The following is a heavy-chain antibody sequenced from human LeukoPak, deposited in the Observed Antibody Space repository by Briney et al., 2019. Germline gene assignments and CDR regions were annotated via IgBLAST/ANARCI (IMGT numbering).Heavy chain of an antibody. Sequence: GGSLRLSCAASGFTFSNYWMSWVRQTPGKGLEWVANIKTDGSEKYYVDSVEGRFTISRDNAKNALFLRMNSLRAEDTAVYYCARRVGAIDSWGQGTLVTVSS. CDR3: ARRVGAIDS. D-gene: IGHD1-26*01. J-gene: IGHJ5*01. CDR1: GFTFSNYW. V-gene: IGHV3-7*05. CDR2: IKTDGSEK.